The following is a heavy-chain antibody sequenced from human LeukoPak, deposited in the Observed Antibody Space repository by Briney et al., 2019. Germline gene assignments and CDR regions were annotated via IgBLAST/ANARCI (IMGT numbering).Heavy chain of an antibody. CDR3: ARARGYYDILAYYMDV. CDR2: MNPDSGNT. Sequence: GASVKVSCKASGFTFSSYDINWVRQATGQGLEWMGWMNPDSGNTGYVQKFQGRVTMTRNTSTSTAYMELSSLRSEDTAVYYCARARGYYDILAYYMDVWGKGTTVTVSS. CDR1: GFTFSSYD. D-gene: IGHD3-9*01. V-gene: IGHV1-8*01. J-gene: IGHJ6*03.